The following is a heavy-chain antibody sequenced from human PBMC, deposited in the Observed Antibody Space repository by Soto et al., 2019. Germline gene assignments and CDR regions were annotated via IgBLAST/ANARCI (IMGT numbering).Heavy chain of an antibody. D-gene: IGHD7-27*01. CDR2: INHSGST. V-gene: IGHV4-34*01. Sequence: SQTLSLTCAVYGGSFSGYYWSWIRQPPGKGLEWIGEINHSGSTNYNPSLKSRVTISVDTSKNQFSLKLSSVTAADTAVYYCARVCPRKSTPARPNRPKLYGMDVWGQGTTVTVSS. CDR1: GGSFSGYY. J-gene: IGHJ6*02. CDR3: ARVCPRKSTPARPNRPKLYGMDV.